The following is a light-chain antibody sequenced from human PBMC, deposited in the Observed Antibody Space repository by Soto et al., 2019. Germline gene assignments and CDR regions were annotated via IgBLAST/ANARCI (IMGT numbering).Light chain of an antibody. Sequence: EIVLTQSPGTLSLSPGERATLSCRASQRVSSDYLAWYQQKPGQAPRLLIYGASNRATGIPDRFSGSGSGSDFTLTIRRLGPEDFAVYYCQHYGISPWTFGQGTKVEVK. V-gene: IGKV3-20*01. J-gene: IGKJ1*01. CDR3: QHYGISPWT. CDR1: QRVSSDY. CDR2: GAS.